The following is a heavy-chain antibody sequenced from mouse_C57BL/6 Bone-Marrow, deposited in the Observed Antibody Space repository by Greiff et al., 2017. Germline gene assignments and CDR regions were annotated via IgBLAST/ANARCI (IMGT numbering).Heavy chain of an antibody. CDR1: GYSITSGYY. Sequence: DVHLVESGPGLVKPSQSLSLTCSVTGYSITSGYYWNWIRQFPGNKLEWMGYISYDGSNNYNPSLKNRISITRDTSKNQFFLKLNSVTTEDTATYYCAREAFDYWGQGTTLTVSS. J-gene: IGHJ2*01. CDR3: AREAFDY. CDR2: ISYDGSN. V-gene: IGHV3-6*01.